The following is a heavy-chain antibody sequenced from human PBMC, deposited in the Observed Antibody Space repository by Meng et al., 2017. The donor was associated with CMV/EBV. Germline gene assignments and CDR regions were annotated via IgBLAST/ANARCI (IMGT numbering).Heavy chain of an antibody. Sequence: ASVKVSCKASGYTFTGYYMHWVRQAPGQGLEWMGWINPNSGGTNYAQKFQGRVTMTRDTSISTAYMELSRLRSDDTAVYYYARDWTIPYYGMDVWGQGTTVTVSS. D-gene: IGHD3-3*01. CDR3: ARDWTIPYYGMDV. CDR1: GYTFTGYY. CDR2: INPNSGGT. V-gene: IGHV1-2*02. J-gene: IGHJ6*02.